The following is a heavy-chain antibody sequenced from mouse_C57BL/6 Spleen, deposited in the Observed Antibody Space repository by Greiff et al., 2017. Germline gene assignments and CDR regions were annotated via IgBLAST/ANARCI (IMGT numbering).Heavy chain of an antibody. CDR3: ARPMIATGVGSWDFDV. V-gene: IGHV1-9*01. Sequence: VQLQESGAELMKPGASVKLSCKATGYTFTGYWIEWVKQRPGHGLEWIGEILPGSGSTNYNEKFKGKATFAADTSSNTAYMQLSSLTTEDSAIYYCARPMIATGVGSWDFDVWGTGTTVTVSS. J-gene: IGHJ1*03. CDR1: GYTFTGYW. D-gene: IGHD1-1*01. CDR2: ILPGSGST.